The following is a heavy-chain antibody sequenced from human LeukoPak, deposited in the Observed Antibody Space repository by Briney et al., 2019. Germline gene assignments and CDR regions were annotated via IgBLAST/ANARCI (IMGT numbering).Heavy chain of an antibody. CDR3: ARQRSGVFSGSYS. CDR2: IYSGGST. CDR1: GFTVSSNY. V-gene: IGHV3-66*04. D-gene: IGHD3-10*01. J-gene: IGHJ5*02. Sequence: GGSLRLSCAASGFTVSSNYMSWVRQAPGKGLEWVSVIYSGGSTYYADSVKGRFTISRDNAKNSLYLQMNSLRAEDTAVHYCARQRSGVFSGSYSWGQGTLVTVSS.